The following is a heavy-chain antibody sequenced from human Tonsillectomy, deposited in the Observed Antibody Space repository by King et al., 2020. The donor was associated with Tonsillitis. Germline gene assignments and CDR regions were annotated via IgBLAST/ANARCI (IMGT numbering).Heavy chain of an antibody. CDR2: IIPMFGLV. CDR1: GHTFSSYA. V-gene: IGHV1-69*04. Sequence: QLVQSGAEVKKPGSSVKVSCKAAGHTFSSYAISWVRQAPGQGLEWVGTIIPMFGLVYYSQNFQARLTVTADKSTRTTYMELNSLRFDDTAIYYCAIGAITTWLDSWGQGALVTVSS. D-gene: IGHD3-16*01. CDR3: AIGAITTWLDS. J-gene: IGHJ5*01.